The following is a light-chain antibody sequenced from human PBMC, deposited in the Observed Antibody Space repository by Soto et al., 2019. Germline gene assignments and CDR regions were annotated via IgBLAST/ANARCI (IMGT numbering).Light chain of an antibody. Sequence: VMTRSPATLSVSPGERATLSCSASQTVRDNLGWYQQKPGQPPRLLIYDASNRATGIPARFSGSGSGTDFTLTISSLEPEDFAVYYCQQRSKWPLTFGGGTKVDIK. CDR3: QQRSKWPLT. CDR1: QTVRDN. J-gene: IGKJ4*01. CDR2: DAS. V-gene: IGKV3-11*01.